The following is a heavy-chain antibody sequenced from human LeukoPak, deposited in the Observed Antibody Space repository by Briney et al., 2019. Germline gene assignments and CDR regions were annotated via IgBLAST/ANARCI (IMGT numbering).Heavy chain of an antibody. Sequence: PGGSLRLSCEASGFTFSSYSMNWVRQAPGKGLEWVSSISSSSSYIYYADSVKGRFTISRDNAKNSLYLQTNSLRAEDTAVYYCARDYDILTGEDYWGQGTLVTVSS. CDR2: ISSSSSYI. J-gene: IGHJ4*02. CDR3: ARDYDILTGEDY. D-gene: IGHD3-9*01. V-gene: IGHV3-21*01. CDR1: GFTFSSYS.